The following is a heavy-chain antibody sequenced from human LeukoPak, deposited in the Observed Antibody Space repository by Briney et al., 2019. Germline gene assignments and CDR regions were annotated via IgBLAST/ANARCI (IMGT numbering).Heavy chain of an antibody. CDR2: INPNSGGT. V-gene: IGHV1-2*02. CDR3: ARLYSSSWYGYYDYYYMDV. CDR1: GYTFTGYY. Sequence: GASVKVSCKASGYTFTGYYMHWVRQAPGQGLEWMGWINPNSGGTNYAQKFQGRVTMTRDTSISTAYMELSRLRSDDTAVYYCARLYSSSWYGYYDYYYMDVWGKGTTVTISS. J-gene: IGHJ6*03. D-gene: IGHD6-13*01.